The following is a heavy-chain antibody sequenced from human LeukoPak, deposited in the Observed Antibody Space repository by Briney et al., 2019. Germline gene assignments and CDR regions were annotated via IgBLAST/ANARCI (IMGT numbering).Heavy chain of an antibody. CDR1: GFTVSSNY. V-gene: IGHV3-66*01. Sequence: PGGSLRLSCAASGFTVSSNYMSWVRQAPGKGLEWVSVIYSGGSTYYADSVKGRFTISRDNYKNTLYLQMNSLRAEDTAVYYCARDQGRDGYNSDYWGQGTLVTVSS. D-gene: IGHD5-24*01. J-gene: IGHJ4*02. CDR3: ARDQGRDGYNSDY. CDR2: IYSGGST.